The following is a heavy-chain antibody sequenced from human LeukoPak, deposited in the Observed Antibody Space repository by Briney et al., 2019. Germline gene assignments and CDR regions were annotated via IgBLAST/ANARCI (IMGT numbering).Heavy chain of an antibody. CDR2: IYSGGST. CDR3: AKRDGYNSGPFDY. V-gene: IGHV3-66*02. CDR1: GFTVSSNY. Sequence: GGSLRLSCAASGFTVSSNYMSWVRQAPGKGLEWVSVIYSGGSTYYADSVKGRLSISRDNSKNTLYLQMNSLRTEDTAVYYCAKRDGYNSGPFDYWGQGTLVTVSS. D-gene: IGHD5-24*01. J-gene: IGHJ4*02.